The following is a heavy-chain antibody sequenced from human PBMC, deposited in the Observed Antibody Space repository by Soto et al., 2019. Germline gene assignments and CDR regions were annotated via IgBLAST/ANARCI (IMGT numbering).Heavy chain of an antibody. CDR2: IYHSGST. CDR3: ARVSGNYYYAMDV. J-gene: IGHJ6*02. D-gene: IGHD1-26*01. Sequence: QVQLQESGPGLVKPSGTLSLTCAVSGGSISSSNWWSWVRQPPGKGLEWIGEIYHSGSTNYNPSLKSRLTISVDKSKNQFSLKLSSLTAADTAVYYCARVSGNYYYAMDVWGQGITVTVSS. V-gene: IGHV4-4*02. CDR1: GGSISSSNW.